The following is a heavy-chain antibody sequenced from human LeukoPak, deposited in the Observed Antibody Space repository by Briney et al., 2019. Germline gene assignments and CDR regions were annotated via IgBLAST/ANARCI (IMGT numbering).Heavy chain of an antibody. V-gene: IGHV3-74*01. CDR1: GFTFSSYW. D-gene: IGHD3-10*01. Sequence: GGSLRLSCAASGFTFSSYWMHWVRQAPGKGLMWVSRINSDGSSTSYADSVKGRFTISRDNSKNTLYLQMNSLRAEDTAVYYCAKPVLLWFGELLEDYYFDYWGQGTLVTVSS. CDR3: AKPVLLWFGELLEDYYFDY. J-gene: IGHJ4*02. CDR2: INSDGSST.